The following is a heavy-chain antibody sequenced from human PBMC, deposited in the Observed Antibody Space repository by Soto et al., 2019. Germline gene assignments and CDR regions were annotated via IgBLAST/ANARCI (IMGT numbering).Heavy chain of an antibody. CDR1: GGSISSSSYY. J-gene: IGHJ4*02. D-gene: IGHD5-12*01. V-gene: IGHV4-39*01. Sequence: PSDTLSLTCTVSGGSISSSSYYWGWIRQPPGKGLEWIGSIYYSGSTYYNPSLKSRVTISVDTSKNQFSLKLSSVTAADTAVYYCARHDGDGYNYPPDYWGQGTLVTVSS. CDR3: ARHDGDGYNYPPDY. CDR2: IYYSGST.